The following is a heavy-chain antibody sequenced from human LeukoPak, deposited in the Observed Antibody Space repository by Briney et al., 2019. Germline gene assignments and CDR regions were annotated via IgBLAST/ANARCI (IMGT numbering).Heavy chain of an antibody. CDR3: ARVGPYYYYYMDV. CDR2: IYHSGST. Sequence: SETLSLTCTVSAYSITSGYYWGWIRQPPGKGLEWIGSIYHSGSTYYSPSLQSRVTISVDTSENQFSLKLSSVTAADTAVYYCARVGPYYYYYMDVWGKGTTVTVSS. J-gene: IGHJ6*03. V-gene: IGHV4-38-2*02. CDR1: AYSITSGYY.